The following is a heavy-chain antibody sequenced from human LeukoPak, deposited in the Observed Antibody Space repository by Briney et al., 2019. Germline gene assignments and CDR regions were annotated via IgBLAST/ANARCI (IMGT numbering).Heavy chain of an antibody. Sequence: GGSLRLSCAASGFTFSSYWMSWVRQAPGKGLECVANIKQDGSEKYYVDSVKGRFTISRDNAKNSLYLQMNSLRAEDTAVYYCARMGKVRGVIHFDYWGQGTLVTVSS. J-gene: IGHJ4*02. CDR1: GFTFSSYW. D-gene: IGHD3-10*01. CDR2: IKQDGSEK. V-gene: IGHV3-7*01. CDR3: ARMGKVRGVIHFDY.